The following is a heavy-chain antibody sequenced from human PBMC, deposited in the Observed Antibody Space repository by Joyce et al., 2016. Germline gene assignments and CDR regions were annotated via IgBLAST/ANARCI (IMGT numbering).Heavy chain of an antibody. CDR1: GFTVNSNY. D-gene: IGHD3-9*01. CDR2: IYNIGTT. Sequence: EVQLVESGGGLVQPGGSLRLSCAASGFTVNSNYMSWVRQAPGKGLEWVSVIYNIGTTFYADSVKGRFTISRDISKNTLYLQMNSLRTEDTAVYYCARDLTDISTYYPPNRFDDWGLGTLVTVSS. J-gene: IGHJ4*02. V-gene: IGHV3-66*01. CDR3: ARDLTDISTYYPPNRFDD.